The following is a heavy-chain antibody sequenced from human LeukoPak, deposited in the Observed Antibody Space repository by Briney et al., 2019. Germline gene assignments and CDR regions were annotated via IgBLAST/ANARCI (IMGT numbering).Heavy chain of an antibody. Sequence: GESLKISCKGSGYSFTSYWIGWVRQMPGKGLEWMGIIYHGDSDTRYSPSFQGQVIISADKSISTAYLQWSSLKASDTAMYYCATHTGASTPPPCFDPWGQGTLVTVSS. D-gene: IGHD2-15*01. CDR3: ATHTGASTPPPCFDP. CDR2: IYHGDSDT. J-gene: IGHJ5*02. V-gene: IGHV5-51*01. CDR1: GYSFTSYW.